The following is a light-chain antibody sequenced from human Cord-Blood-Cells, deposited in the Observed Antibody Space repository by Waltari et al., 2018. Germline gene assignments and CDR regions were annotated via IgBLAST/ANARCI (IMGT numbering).Light chain of an antibody. CDR2: NFS. CDR3: SSYTSSSTWV. CDR1: SSDVGGYHY. Sequence: SALTQPASVSGSPGQSITISCTGTSSDVGGYHYVSWYQQHPGKAPKLMIYNFSKRPSGVSNRFSGSKSGNTASLTISGLQAEDEADYYCSSYTSSSTWVFGGGTKLTVL. J-gene: IGLJ3*02. V-gene: IGLV2-14*01.